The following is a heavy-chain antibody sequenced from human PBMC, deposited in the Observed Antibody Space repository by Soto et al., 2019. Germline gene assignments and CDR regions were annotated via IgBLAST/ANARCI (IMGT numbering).Heavy chain of an antibody. V-gene: IGHV4-39*01. CDR3: ARLRPYFDY. D-gene: IGHD3-16*01. J-gene: IGHJ4*02. Sequence: PSETLSLTCTVSGVSISSSSYYWGWIRQPPGKGLEWIGSIYYSGSTYYNPSLKSRVTISVDTSKNQFSLKLSSVTAADTAVYYCARLRPYFDYWGQGTLVTVSS. CDR2: IYYSGST. CDR1: GVSISSSSYY.